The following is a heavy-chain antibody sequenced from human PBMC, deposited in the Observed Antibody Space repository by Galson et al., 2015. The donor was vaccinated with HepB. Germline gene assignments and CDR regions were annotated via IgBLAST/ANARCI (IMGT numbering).Heavy chain of an antibody. CDR3: ARARRNYDMLAASHMDV. CDR1: GDTFSSYT. CDR2: IIPVLGIA. D-gene: IGHD3-9*01. V-gene: IGHV1-69*10. Sequence: SVKVSCKASGDTFSSYTISWVRQAPGQGLEWMGWIIPVLGIANYAQKFQGRVAIAADKSTTTVYMELSSLTSADTAVYYCARARRNYDMLAASHMDVWGKGTTVTVSS. J-gene: IGHJ6*03.